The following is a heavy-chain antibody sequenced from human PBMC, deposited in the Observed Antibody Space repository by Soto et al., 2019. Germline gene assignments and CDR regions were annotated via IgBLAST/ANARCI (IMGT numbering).Heavy chain of an antibody. CDR2: INPGDSDT. J-gene: IGHJ4*02. CDR1: GYSFTNYW. CDR3: ARRDSSGFPDY. V-gene: IGHV5-51*01. Sequence: GESLKISCKGSGYSFTNYWIGWVRQMPGKGLEWMGIINPGDSDTRYSPSFQGQVTISAGKSISTAYLHYSSLKASDTAMYYCARRDSSGFPDYWGQGTLVTVSS. D-gene: IGHD3-22*01.